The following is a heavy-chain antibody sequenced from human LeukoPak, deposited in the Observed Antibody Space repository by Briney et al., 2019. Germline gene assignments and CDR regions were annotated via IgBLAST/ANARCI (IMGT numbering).Heavy chain of an antibody. D-gene: IGHD1-26*01. Sequence: APVKVSCTASGYTFTGYYMHWVRQAPGQGLEWMGWINPNSGGTNYAQKFQGRVTMTRDTSISTAYMELSRLRSDDTAVYYCACLVGATRTFDYWGQGTLVTVSS. CDR3: ACLVGATRTFDY. CDR1: GYTFTGYY. CDR2: INPNSGGT. J-gene: IGHJ4*02. V-gene: IGHV1-2*02.